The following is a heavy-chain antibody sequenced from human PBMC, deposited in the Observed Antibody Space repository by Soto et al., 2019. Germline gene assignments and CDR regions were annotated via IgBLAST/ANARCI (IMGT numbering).Heavy chain of an antibody. D-gene: IGHD2-15*01. CDR2: IYYSGSA. J-gene: IGHJ3*02. Sequence: SETLALSCTVSGGSISTSVDYGGWIRQPPGRGLEWMVNIYYSGSAYYNPSLKSRVSTSVDTSKNQFSLKLRSVTAADTAVYYCARQGSRAFDIWGQGPMVTVSS. CDR1: GGSISTSVDY. CDR3: ARQGSRAFDI. V-gene: IGHV4-39*01.